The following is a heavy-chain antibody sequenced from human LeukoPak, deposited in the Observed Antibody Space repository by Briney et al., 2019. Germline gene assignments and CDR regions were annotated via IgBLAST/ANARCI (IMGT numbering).Heavy chain of an antibody. J-gene: IGHJ4*02. CDR2: ISSSSSYM. CDR3: ARGSSSWYYFDY. D-gene: IGHD6-13*01. Sequence: PGGSLRLSCAASGFTFSSYSMNWVRQAPGKGLEWVSFISSSSSYMYYADSVKGRFTISRDNAKNSLYLQMNSLRVEDTAVYYCARGSSSWYYFDYWGQGTLVTVSS. CDR1: GFTFSSYS. V-gene: IGHV3-21*01.